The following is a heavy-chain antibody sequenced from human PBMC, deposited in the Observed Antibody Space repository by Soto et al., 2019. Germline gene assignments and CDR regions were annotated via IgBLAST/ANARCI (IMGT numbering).Heavy chain of an antibody. CDR1: SGSFSGYY. CDR3: ARAPKVSGSSQTRPDF. Sequence: SETLSLTCSIYSGSFSGYYCSWIRQPPWKGLEWIGEISQSGNTNYSPSLKSRVSISIDTSKKQFSLNLASVSAADTAVYYCARAPKVSGSSQTRPDFWGQGTLVTVSS. J-gene: IGHJ4*02. V-gene: IGHV4-34*01. D-gene: IGHD6-6*01. CDR2: ISQSGNT.